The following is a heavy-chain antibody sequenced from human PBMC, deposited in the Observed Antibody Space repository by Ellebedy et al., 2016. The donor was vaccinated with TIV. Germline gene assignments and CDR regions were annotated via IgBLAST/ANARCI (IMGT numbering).Heavy chain of an antibody. J-gene: IGHJ5*01. CDR1: GGTFSSYA. CDR3: AREYNWNDFYWFDS. V-gene: IGHV1-69*13. D-gene: IGHD1-1*01. Sequence: AASVNVSCKASGGTFSSYAISWVRQAPGQGLEWMGGIIPVFRTADYAQKFQDRVTITADESTSTAYMELRSLTSEDTAVHYCAREYNWNDFYWFDSWGQGSLVTVSS. CDR2: IIPVFRTA.